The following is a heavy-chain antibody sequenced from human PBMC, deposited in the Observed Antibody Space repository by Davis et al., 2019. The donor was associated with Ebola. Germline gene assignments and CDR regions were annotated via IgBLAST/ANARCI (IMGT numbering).Heavy chain of an antibody. CDR3: ARLIRFPGIGTDV. CDR1: GFTITNYW. Sequence: GESLKISCAASGFTITNYWMHWVRQAPGKGLVWVSRINSDESITTYADSVKGRFTISRDNAKNSLYLQMNSLREEDTAVYYCARLIRFPGIGTDVWGQGTTVIVSS. CDR2: INSDESIT. D-gene: IGHD1-14*01. V-gene: IGHV3-74*03. J-gene: IGHJ6*02.